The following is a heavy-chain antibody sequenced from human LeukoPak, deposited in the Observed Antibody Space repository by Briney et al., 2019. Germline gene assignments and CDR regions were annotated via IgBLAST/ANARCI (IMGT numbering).Heavy chain of an antibody. CDR2: ISAGGAGT. V-gene: IGHV3-23*01. J-gene: IGHJ4*02. D-gene: IGHD3-9*01. CDR3: AKVSPGGVLRYFDWLLPYFDY. CDR1: GFTFSNYN. Sequence: GGSLRLSCAASGFTFSNYNMNWFRQAPGKGLEWVSIISAGGAGTYYADSVKGRFTISRDNSKNTLYLQMNSLRAEDTAVYYCAKVSPGGVLRYFDWLLPYFDYWGQGTLVTVSS.